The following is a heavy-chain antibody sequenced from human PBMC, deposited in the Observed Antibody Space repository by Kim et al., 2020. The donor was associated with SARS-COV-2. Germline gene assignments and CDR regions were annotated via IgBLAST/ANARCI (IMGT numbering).Heavy chain of an antibody. Sequence: SETLSLTCAVYGGSFSGYYWSWIRQPPGKGLEWIGEINHSGSTNYNPSLKSRVTISVDTSKNQFSLKLSSVTAADTAVYYCARARPKYYYYGSGSSSNFDYWGQGTLVTVSS. V-gene: IGHV4-34*01. CDR1: GGSFSGYY. CDR3: ARARPKYYYYGSGSSSNFDY. J-gene: IGHJ4*02. CDR2: INHSGST. D-gene: IGHD3-10*01.